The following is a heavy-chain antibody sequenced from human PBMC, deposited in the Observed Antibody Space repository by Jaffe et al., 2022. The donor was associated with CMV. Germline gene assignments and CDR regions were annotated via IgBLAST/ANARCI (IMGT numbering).Heavy chain of an antibody. Sequence: QVQLQESGPGLVKPSETLSLTCTVSGGSVSSGSYYWSWIRQPPGKGLEWIGYIYYSGSTNYNPSLKSRVTISVDTSKNQFSLKLSSVTAADTAVYYCARTIVVVHGTYFDYWGQGTLVTVSS. D-gene: IGHD3-22*01. V-gene: IGHV4-61*01. J-gene: IGHJ4*02. CDR2: IYYSGST. CDR3: ARTIVVVHGTYFDY. CDR1: GGSVSSGSYY.